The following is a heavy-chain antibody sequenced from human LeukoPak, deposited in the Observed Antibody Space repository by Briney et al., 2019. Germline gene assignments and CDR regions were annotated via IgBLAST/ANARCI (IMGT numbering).Heavy chain of an antibody. J-gene: IGHJ4*02. CDR2: IKTDGSDK. V-gene: IGHV3-7*01. D-gene: IGHD2/OR15-2a*01. CDR3: ARNRLRLES. CDR1: GFTFTSSW. Sequence: GGSLRLSCVASGFTFTSSWMSWVRQAPGKGLEWVANIKTDGSDKYYVDSVKGRFTISRDNAKNSLHLQMNSLRVEDTAVYYCARNRLRLESWGQGILVTVSS.